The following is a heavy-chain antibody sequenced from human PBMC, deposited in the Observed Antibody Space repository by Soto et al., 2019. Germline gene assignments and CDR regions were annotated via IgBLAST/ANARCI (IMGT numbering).Heavy chain of an antibody. Sequence: EVQLVESGGGLVQPGGSLRLSCAASKFTFSNYNMNWVRQAPGKGLEWVSYISSSESTIYYADSVKDRFVIYRDNAKNSLYLQMNSLRDEDTAVYYCARGDSSGWDFDYWGQGTLATVSS. V-gene: IGHV3-48*02. CDR1: KFTFSNYN. D-gene: IGHD6-19*01. CDR2: ISSSESTI. J-gene: IGHJ4*02. CDR3: ARGDSSGWDFDY.